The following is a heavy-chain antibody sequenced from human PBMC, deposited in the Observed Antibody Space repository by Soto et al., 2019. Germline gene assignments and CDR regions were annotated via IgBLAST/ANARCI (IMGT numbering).Heavy chain of an antibody. Sequence: QITLKESGPTLVKPTQTLTLTCSFSGFSLSTRGVGVGWSRQPPGKAPEWLALLFWDEDKCYSPSLRSRLTITENTSTNQVVLTMTNLDPVDTATYYCAHRSRGYAYYFDLWGQGALVTVSS. J-gene: IGHJ4*02. V-gene: IGHV2-5*02. D-gene: IGHD5-12*01. CDR2: LFWDEDK. CDR3: AHRSRGYAYYFDL. CDR1: GFSLSTRGVG.